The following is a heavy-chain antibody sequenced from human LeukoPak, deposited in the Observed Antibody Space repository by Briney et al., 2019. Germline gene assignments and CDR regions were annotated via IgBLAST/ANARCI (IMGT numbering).Heavy chain of an antibody. CDR3: ARAFGTRRPVAGRRTGDYYYYGMDV. CDR1: GGSISSYY. V-gene: IGHV4-59*01. J-gene: IGHJ6*04. D-gene: IGHD6-19*01. CDR2: IYYSGST. Sequence: SETLSLTCTVSGGSISSYYWSWIRQPPGKGLEWIGYIYYSGSTNYNPSLKSRVTISVDTSKNQFSLKLSSVTAADTAVYYCARAFGTRRPVAGRRTGDYYYYGMDVWGKGTTVTVSS.